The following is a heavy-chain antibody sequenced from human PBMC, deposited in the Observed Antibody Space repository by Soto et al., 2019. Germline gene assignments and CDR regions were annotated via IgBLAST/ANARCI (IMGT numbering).Heavy chain of an antibody. CDR3: ARDHYGDWFWDY. D-gene: IGHD4-17*01. Sequence: GGSLRLSCAASGFTFSSYSMNWVRQAPGKGLEWVSSITGSSSYIYYADSVKGRFTISRDNAKNSLYLQMNSLRAEDTAVYYCARDHYGDWFWDYWGQGTLVTVSS. CDR2: ITGSSSYI. CDR1: GFTFSSYS. V-gene: IGHV3-21*01. J-gene: IGHJ4*02.